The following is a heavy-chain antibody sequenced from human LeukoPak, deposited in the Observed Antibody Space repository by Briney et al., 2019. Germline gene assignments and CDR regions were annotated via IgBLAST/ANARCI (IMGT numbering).Heavy chain of an antibody. Sequence: GGSLRLSCAAPGFTVSSNYMSWVRQAPGKGLEWVSVIYSGGSTYYADSVKGRFTISRDNSKNTLYLQMNSLRAEDTAVYYCARSGGYYDSSGYYISRWGQGTLVTVSS. J-gene: IGHJ4*02. CDR1: GFTVSSNY. CDR2: IYSGGST. V-gene: IGHV3-66*02. CDR3: ARSGGYYDSSGYYISR. D-gene: IGHD3-22*01.